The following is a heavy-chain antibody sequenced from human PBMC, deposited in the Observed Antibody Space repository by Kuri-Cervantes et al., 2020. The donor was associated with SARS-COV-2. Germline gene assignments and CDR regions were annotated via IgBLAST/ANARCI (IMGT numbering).Heavy chain of an antibody. Sequence: GSLRLSCTVSGGSVSSGSYYWSWIRQPPGKGLEWIGEINHSGSTNYNPSLKSRVTISVDTSKNQFSLKLSSVTAADTAVYYCASVPNGYYYYGMDVWGQGTTVTVSS. CDR2: INHSGST. CDR3: ASVPNGYYYYGMDV. J-gene: IGHJ6*02. CDR1: GGSVSSGSYY. D-gene: IGHD1-1*01. V-gene: IGHV4-39*07.